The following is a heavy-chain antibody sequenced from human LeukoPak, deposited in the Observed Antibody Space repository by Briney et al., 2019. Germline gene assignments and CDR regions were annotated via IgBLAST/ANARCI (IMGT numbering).Heavy chain of an antibody. CDR2: IYYSGST. CDR1: GGSISSGGYY. D-gene: IGHD4-17*01. J-gene: IGHJ4*02. CDR3: ARRSLAVTLHYSDY. Sequence: PSQTLSLTCTVSGGSISSGGYYWSWIRQHPGKGLEWIGYIYYSGSTYYNPSLKSRVTISVDTSKNQFSLKLSSVTAADTAVYYCARRSLAVTLHYSDYWGQGTLVTVSS. V-gene: IGHV4-31*03.